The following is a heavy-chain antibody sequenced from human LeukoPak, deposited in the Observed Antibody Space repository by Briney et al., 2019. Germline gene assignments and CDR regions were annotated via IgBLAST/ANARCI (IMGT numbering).Heavy chain of an antibody. J-gene: IGHJ5*02. Sequence: GESLKISCKGSGYSFTSYWIGWVRQMPGKGLEWMGIFYPGDSDTRYSPSFQGQVTISADKSISTAYLQWSSLKASDTAMYYCARARLEWLLSGWFDPWGQGTLVTVSS. D-gene: IGHD3-3*01. CDR1: GYSFTSYW. V-gene: IGHV5-51*01. CDR2: FYPGDSDT. CDR3: ARARLEWLLSGWFDP.